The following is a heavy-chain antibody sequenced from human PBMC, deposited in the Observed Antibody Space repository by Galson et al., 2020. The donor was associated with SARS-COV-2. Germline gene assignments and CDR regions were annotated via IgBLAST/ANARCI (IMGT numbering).Heavy chain of an antibody. J-gene: IGHJ2*01. CDR2: IYPSGST. D-gene: IGHD3-22*01. Sequence: SETLSLTCAVSGYSISTTNYWGLVLQPPGKGLEWIGSIYPSGSTYYNPSLKSRVTISLDTSKNQFSLRLDSVTAADTALYYCARQGVNMIVLVTVPGWYFDLWGRGTLVTVSS. CDR1: GYSISTTNY. CDR3: ARQGVNMIVLVTVPGWYFDL. V-gene: IGHV4-38-2*01.